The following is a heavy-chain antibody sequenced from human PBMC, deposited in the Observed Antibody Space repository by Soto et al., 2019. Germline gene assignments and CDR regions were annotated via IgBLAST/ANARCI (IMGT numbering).Heavy chain of an antibody. CDR1: GGSFSGYY. V-gene: IGHV4-34*01. D-gene: IGHD2-15*01. CDR3: ATYLDCSGGSCYSGFDY. CDR2: INHSGST. Sequence: SETLSLTCAVYGGSFSGYYWSWIRQPPGKGLEWIGEINHSGSTNYNPSLKSRVTISVDTSKNQFSLKLSSVTAADTAVYYCATYLDCSGGSCYSGFDYWGQGTLVTVS. J-gene: IGHJ4*02.